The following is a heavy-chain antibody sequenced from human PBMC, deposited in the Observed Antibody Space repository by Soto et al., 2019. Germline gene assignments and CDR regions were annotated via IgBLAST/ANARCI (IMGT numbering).Heavy chain of an antibody. V-gene: IGHV4-59*01. CDR3: GRGSPDTALIGPAY. D-gene: IGHD5-18*01. CDR2: TYYRGTT. CDR1: GGSISTYY. J-gene: IGHJ4*02. Sequence: SETLSLTCSFSGGSISTYYWSLIRQPPGKGLEWIGYTYYRGTTKYNPSLKSRVTMSIDTSKNQFSLKLTSVTDADTAVYYCGRGSPDTALIGPAYWGQGALVTVSS.